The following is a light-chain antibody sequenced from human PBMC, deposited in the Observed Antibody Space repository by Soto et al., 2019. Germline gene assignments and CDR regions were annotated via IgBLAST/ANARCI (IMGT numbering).Light chain of an antibody. J-gene: IGKJ1*01. CDR3: QQSYSSLWT. CDR1: QSIARY. CDR2: SAS. V-gene: IGKV1-39*01. Sequence: DIQMTQSPSSLSASVGDRVTITCRASQSIARYLNWYQQKPGKAPELLVYSASSLQSAVPSRFSGSGSGTDFTLTISSLQPEDFATYYCQQSYSSLWTFGQGTKVEMK.